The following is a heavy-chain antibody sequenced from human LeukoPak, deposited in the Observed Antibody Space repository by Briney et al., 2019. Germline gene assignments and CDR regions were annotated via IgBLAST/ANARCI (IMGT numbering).Heavy chain of an antibody. CDR3: ARGVGYSYVTV. J-gene: IGHJ4*02. D-gene: IGHD5-18*01. CDR1: GYTLTELS. Sequence: ASVKVSCKVSGYTLTELSMHWVRQAPGQGLEWMGWINPNSGGTNYAQKFQGRVTMTRDTSISTAYMELSRLRSDDTAVYYCARGVGYSYVTVWGQGTLVTVSS. CDR2: INPNSGGT. V-gene: IGHV1-2*02.